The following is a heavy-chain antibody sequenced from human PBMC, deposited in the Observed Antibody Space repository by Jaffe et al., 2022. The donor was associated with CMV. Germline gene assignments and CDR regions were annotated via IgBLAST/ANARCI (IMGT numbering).Heavy chain of an antibody. V-gene: IGHV3-74*01. D-gene: IGHD3-16*01. Sequence: EVQLVESGGALVQPGGSLKLSCEASGFILSNSWMHWVRQVPGKGLLWVSRIDRHGTGTNYADSVRGRFSISRDSARNTLYLHMNSLRDDDTAVYYCARGQWGEYAFDIWGPGTLVTVSS. CDR3: ARGQWGEYAFDI. CDR1: GFILSNSW. J-gene: IGHJ3*02. CDR2: IDRHGTGT.